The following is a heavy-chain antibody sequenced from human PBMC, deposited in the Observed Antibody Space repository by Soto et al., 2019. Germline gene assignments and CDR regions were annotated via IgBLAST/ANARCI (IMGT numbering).Heavy chain of an antibody. Sequence: PSETLSLTCTVSGGSISSSSYYWGWIRQPPGKGLEWIGSIYYSGSTYYNPSLKSRVTISVDTSKNQFSLKLSSVTAADTAVYYCASPKIAFYNWFDPWSQGTLVTVSS. CDR3: ASPKIAFYNWFDP. CDR2: IYYSGST. CDR1: GGSISSSSYY. D-gene: IGHD3-3*02. V-gene: IGHV4-39*01. J-gene: IGHJ5*02.